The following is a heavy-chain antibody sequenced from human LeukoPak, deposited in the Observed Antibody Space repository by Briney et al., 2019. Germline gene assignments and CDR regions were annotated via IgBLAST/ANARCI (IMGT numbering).Heavy chain of an antibody. CDR2: IYYSGST. J-gene: IGHJ4*02. V-gene: IGHV4-59*01. D-gene: IGHD3-9*01. Sequence: SETLSLTCTVSGGSISSYYWSWLRQPPGKGLEWIGYIYYSGSTNYNPSLKSRVTISVDTSKNQFSLKLSSVTAADTAVYYCARADYDILTGYYENEYYFDYWGQGTLVTVSS. CDR3: ARADYDILTGYYENEYYFDY. CDR1: GGSISSYY.